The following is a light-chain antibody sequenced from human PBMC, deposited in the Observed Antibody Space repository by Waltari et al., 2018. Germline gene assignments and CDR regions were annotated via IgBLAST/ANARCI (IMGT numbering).Light chain of an antibody. CDR3: QQANSFPIT. CDR2: DGY. Sequence: DIQMTQSPSSVSASVGDGVTITCRASQDLSSWLAWYQQKPGKAPNLLIYDGYSLQSGVPSRFSGSGSGTVFTLTISSLQPEDFATYYCQQANSFPITFGQGTRLEIK. J-gene: IGKJ5*01. V-gene: IGKV1-12*01. CDR1: QDLSSW.